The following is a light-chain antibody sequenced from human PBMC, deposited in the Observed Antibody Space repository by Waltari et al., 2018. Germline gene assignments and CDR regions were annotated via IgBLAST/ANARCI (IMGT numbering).Light chain of an antibody. J-gene: IGLJ2*01. CDR2: AVS. V-gene: IGLV2-23*02. CDR1: SSYVGTYTL. Sequence: QSALTQPASVSGSPGPSITISCPGTSSYVGTYTLFPWYQQHPVKAPKLMIYAVSKRPSGVSDRFSGSKSGDMASLTISGLQPEDEAEYFCSSYAGSSKGVFGGGTKVTVL. CDR3: SSYAGSSKGV.